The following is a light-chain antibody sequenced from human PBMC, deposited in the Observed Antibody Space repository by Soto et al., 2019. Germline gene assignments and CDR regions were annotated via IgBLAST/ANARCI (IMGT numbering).Light chain of an antibody. CDR2: AAS. J-gene: IGKJ4*01. V-gene: IGKV1-39*01. CDR3: QQSHSTPLT. Sequence: DIQMTQSPSSLSASVGDRVTITCRASQSISNYLNWYQQKPGKAPKLLIYAASSLRSGVPSRFSGSGSGTDFTLTISSLQPEDFATFYCQQSHSTPLTFGGGTKVEI. CDR1: QSISNY.